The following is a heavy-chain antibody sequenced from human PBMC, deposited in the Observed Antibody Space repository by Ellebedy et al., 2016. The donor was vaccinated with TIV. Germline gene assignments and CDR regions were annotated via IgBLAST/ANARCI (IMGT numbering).Heavy chain of an antibody. CDR2: LNSGGST. D-gene: IGHD1-7*01. V-gene: IGHV3-53*01. Sequence: GESLKISXAASGFTVSSNYMSWVRQAPGKGLEWVSLLNSGGSTFYADSVKGRFTISRDNSKNTVYLQMNSLRAEDTAVYYCARDGLIGTREDAFDIWGQGTLVTVSS. CDR1: GFTVSSNY. CDR3: ARDGLIGTREDAFDI. J-gene: IGHJ3*02.